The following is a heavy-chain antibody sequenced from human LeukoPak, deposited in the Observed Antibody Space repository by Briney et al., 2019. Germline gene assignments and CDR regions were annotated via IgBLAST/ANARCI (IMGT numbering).Heavy chain of an antibody. D-gene: IGHD1-26*01. CDR1: GGTFSSYA. J-gene: IGHJ6*03. CDR3: ASSGELLYNKYYYYMDV. Sequence: SVKVSCKASGGTFSSYAISWVRQAPGQGLEWMGGIIPIFGTANYAQKFQGRVTMTRDTSISTAYMELSRLRSDDTAVYYCASSGELLYNKYYYYMDVWGKGTTVTVSS. V-gene: IGHV1-69*05. CDR2: IIPIFGTA.